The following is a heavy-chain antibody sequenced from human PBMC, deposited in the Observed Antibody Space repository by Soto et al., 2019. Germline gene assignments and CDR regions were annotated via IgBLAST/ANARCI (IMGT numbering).Heavy chain of an antibody. CDR3: ARDPPSGRRYYYYYGMDV. V-gene: IGHV1-18*01. Sequence: ASVKVSCKASGYTFTSYGISWVRQAPGQGLEWMGWISAYNGNTNYAQKLQGRVTMTTDTSTGTAYMELRSLRSDDTAVYYCARDPPSGRRYYYYYGMDVWGQGTTVTVS. CDR1: GYTFTSYG. CDR2: ISAYNGNT. J-gene: IGHJ6*02. D-gene: IGHD3-10*01.